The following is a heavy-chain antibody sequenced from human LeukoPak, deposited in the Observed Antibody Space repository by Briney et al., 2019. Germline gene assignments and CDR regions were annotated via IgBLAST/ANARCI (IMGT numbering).Heavy chain of an antibody. V-gene: IGHV3-49*03. J-gene: IGHJ4*02. Sequence: GGSLRLSCTASGFTFGDYAMSWFRQAPGKGLEWVGFIRSKAYGGTTEYAASVKGRFTISRDDSKSIAYLQMNSLKTEDTAVYYCTVSDYGDYSSFDYWGQGTLVTVSS. CDR2: IRSKAYGGTT. CDR3: TVSDYGDYSSFDY. D-gene: IGHD4-17*01. CDR1: GFTFGDYA.